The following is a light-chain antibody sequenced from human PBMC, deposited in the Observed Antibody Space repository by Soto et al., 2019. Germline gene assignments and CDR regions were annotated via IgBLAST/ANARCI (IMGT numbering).Light chain of an antibody. Sequence: QSALTQPASVSGSPGQSITISCTGTSSYVGSYNLVSWYQQLPGKAPKLIIYEVNERPSGISDRFSGSKSGNTASLTISGLQGEDEADYYCCSYVGSSILMFGGGTKVTVL. CDR1: SSYVGSYNL. J-gene: IGLJ3*02. V-gene: IGLV2-23*02. CDR3: CSYVGSSILM. CDR2: EVN.